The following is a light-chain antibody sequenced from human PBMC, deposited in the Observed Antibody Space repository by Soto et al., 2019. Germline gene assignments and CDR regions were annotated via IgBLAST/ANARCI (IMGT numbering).Light chain of an antibody. CDR1: QSVSSNF. V-gene: IGKV3-20*01. CDR3: QQHGSAPRT. CDR2: GAS. J-gene: IGKJ1*01. Sequence: EIVLTQSPGTLSLSPGERATLSCRASQSVSSNFLAWYQQKPGQAPRLLIYGASNRATGIPDRFSGGGSGTDFTLTISRLEPEDFAVYYCQQHGSAPRTLGQGTKVDIK.